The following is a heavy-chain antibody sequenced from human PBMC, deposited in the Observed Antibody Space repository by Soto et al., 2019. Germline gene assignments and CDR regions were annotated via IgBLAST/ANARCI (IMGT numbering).Heavy chain of an antibody. CDR1: GFTFSGYW. D-gene: IGHD2-15*01. CDR2: INTDGRTT. Sequence: EVQLVESGGGLVQPGGSLRLSGAASGFTFSGYWMHWVRQTPGKGLVWVSRINTDGRTTSYADSVKGRFTISRNNAKDTLWLQMSSLRAKVTTVYSCERVGRVVTMGSFRADVYYYVDIDVWGKGNTLTVSS. CDR3: ERVGRVVTMGSFRADVYYYVDIDV. V-gene: IGHV3-74*01. J-gene: IGHJ6*04.